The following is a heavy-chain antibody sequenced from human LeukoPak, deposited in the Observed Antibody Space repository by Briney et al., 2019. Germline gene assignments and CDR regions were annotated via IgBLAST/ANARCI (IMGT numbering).Heavy chain of an antibody. CDR3: ARDVKRYDSSGYYGYYFDY. J-gene: IGHJ4*02. CDR1: GGSISSHY. CDR2: IYYSGST. V-gene: IGHV4-59*11. Sequence: SETLSLTCTVSGGSISSHYWSWIRQPPGKGLEWIGYIYYSGSTNYNPSLKSRVTISVDTSENQFSLKLSSVTAADTAVYYCARDVKRYDSSGYYGYYFDYWGQGTLVTVSS. D-gene: IGHD3-22*01.